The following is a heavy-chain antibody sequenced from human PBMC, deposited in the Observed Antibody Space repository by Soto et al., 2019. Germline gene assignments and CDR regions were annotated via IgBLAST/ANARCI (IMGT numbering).Heavy chain of an antibody. Sequence: SETLSLTCTFSGGSISSGGYYWSWIRQHPGKGLEWIGYIYYSGSTYYNPSLKSRVTISVDTSKNQFSLKLSSVTAADTAVYYWAREWEGDSSYFDYWGQGTLVTVSS. D-gene: IGHD6-13*01. J-gene: IGHJ4*02. V-gene: IGHV4-31*03. CDR3: AREWEGDSSYFDY. CDR1: GGSISSGGYY. CDR2: IYYSGST.